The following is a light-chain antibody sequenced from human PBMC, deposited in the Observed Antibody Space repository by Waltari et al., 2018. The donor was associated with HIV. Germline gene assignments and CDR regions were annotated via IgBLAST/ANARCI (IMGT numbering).Light chain of an antibody. V-gene: IGLV3-25*03. CDR3: QSADNSGTYV. CDR2: RDI. Sequence: SYDLTQPPSVSVSPGQTARITCPGDTLSNQYSYWYQQKSGQAPVLVIVRDIERPSGIPGRFSGSRSGATVTLTISGVQAEDEADYYCQSADNSGTYVFATGTQVTVL. CDR1: TLSNQY. J-gene: IGLJ1*01.